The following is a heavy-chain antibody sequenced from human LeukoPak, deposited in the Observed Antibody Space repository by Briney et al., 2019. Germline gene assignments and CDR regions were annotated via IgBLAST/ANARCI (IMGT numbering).Heavy chain of an antibody. D-gene: IGHD2-15*01. CDR3: ARTPPIEPYYYVDV. CDR1: GGSISSYY. J-gene: IGHJ6*03. Sequence: SETLSLTCTVSGGSISSYYWNWLPQPPGKGLEWIGHISYSGSHNYTPSLKGRLTISVDTSKNQFSLKLSSVTAADTAIYYCARTPPIEPYYYVDVWGTGTTVTVSS. CDR2: ISYSGSH. V-gene: IGHV4-59*08.